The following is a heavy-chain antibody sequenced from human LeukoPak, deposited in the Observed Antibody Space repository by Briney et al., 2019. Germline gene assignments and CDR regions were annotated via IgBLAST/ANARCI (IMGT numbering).Heavy chain of an antibody. D-gene: IGHD3-3*01. J-gene: IGHJ4*02. CDR3: AKADYDFWSGSIFSPSRSGYFDY. Sequence: PGGSLRLSCAASGFTFSSYAMSWVRQAPGKGLEWVSAISGSGGSTYYADSVKGRFTISRDNSKNTLYLQMNSLRAEDTAVYYCAKADYDFWSGSIFSPSRSGYFDYWGQGTLVTVSS. V-gene: IGHV3-23*01. CDR1: GFTFSSYA. CDR2: ISGSGGST.